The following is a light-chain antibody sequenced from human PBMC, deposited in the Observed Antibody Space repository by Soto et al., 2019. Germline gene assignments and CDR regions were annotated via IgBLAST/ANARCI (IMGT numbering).Light chain of an antibody. Sequence: EVVMTQAPAKLSVSPGVRATLSCWASQPVSDKLAWHQQKPGQAPRLLIYGASARALGIPDRFSGSGSGTEFSFTVTSLQSEDFAVYYCQQYDQWPITFGQGTRLEIK. CDR1: QPVSDK. V-gene: IGKV3-15*01. J-gene: IGKJ5*01. CDR3: QQYDQWPIT. CDR2: GAS.